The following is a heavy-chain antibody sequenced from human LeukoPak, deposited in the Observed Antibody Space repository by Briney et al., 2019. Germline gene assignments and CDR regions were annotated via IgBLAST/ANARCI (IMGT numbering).Heavy chain of an antibody. CDR2: IKHDGNEK. CDR3: AKMTGSAY. V-gene: IGHV3-7*03. D-gene: IGHD3-10*01. J-gene: IGHJ4*02. CDR1: GFTFSSYG. Sequence: GGSLRLSCAASGFTFSSYGMSWVRQAPGKGLEWVAIIKHDGNEKYYVDSVKGRFTISRDNAKNSLYLQMNSLRAEDTAVYYCAKMTGSAYWGQGTLVTVSS.